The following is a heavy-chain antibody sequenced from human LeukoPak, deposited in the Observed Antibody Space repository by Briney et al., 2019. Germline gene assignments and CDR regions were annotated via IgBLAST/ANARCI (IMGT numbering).Heavy chain of an antibody. Sequence: ASVKVSCKASGYTFTSYDINWVRQATGQGLEWMGWMNPNSGNTGYAQKFQGRVTITRNTSISTAYMELSSLRSEDTAVYYCARGHTTVATPGDMDVWGTGTTVTVSS. D-gene: IGHD4-23*01. CDR3: ARGHTTVATPGDMDV. J-gene: IGHJ6*03. CDR2: MNPNSGNT. CDR1: GYTFTSYD. V-gene: IGHV1-8*03.